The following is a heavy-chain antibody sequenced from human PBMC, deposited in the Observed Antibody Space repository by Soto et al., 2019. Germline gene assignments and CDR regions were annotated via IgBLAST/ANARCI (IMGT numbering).Heavy chain of an antibody. CDR1: GFTFSSYS. V-gene: IGHV3-48*02. CDR3: ARVGYSSPFDY. J-gene: IGHJ4*02. D-gene: IGHD5-18*01. Sequence: EVQLVESGGGLVQPGGSLRLSCAASGFTFSSYSMNWVRQAPGKGLEWVSYISSGSNTIYYADSVKGRFTISRDYAKNSLYLQMNSLRDNDTAVYYCARVGYSSPFDYWGQGTLLTVSS. CDR2: ISSGSNTI.